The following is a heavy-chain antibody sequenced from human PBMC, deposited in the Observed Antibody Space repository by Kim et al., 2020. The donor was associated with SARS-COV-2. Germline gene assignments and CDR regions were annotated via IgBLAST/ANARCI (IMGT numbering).Heavy chain of an antibody. Sequence: GGSLRLSCAASGFTFSSYAMHWVRQAPGKGLEWVAVISYDGSNKYYADSVKGRFTISRDNSKNTLYLQMNSLRAEDTAVYYCARGAVPTVTTRWIDYWGQGTLVTVSS. CDR3: ARGAVPTVTTRWIDY. V-gene: IGHV3-30*04. J-gene: IGHJ4*02. CDR2: ISYDGSNK. D-gene: IGHD4-17*01. CDR1: GFTFSSYA.